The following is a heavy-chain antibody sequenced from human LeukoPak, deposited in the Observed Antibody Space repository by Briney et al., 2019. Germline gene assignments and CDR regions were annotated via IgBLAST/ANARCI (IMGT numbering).Heavy chain of an antibody. CDR2: IYPGDSDT. J-gene: IGHJ4*02. V-gene: IGHV5-51*01. D-gene: IGHD3-10*01. Sequence: GESLKISCKGSGYSFTSYWIGWVRQMPGKGLEWMGIIYPGDSDTRYSPSFQGQVTISADKSISTAYLQWSSLKASDTAMYYCARQMYGSGSYYGEPNDYWGQGTLVTVSS. CDR3: ARQMYGSGSYYGEPNDY. CDR1: GYSFTSYW.